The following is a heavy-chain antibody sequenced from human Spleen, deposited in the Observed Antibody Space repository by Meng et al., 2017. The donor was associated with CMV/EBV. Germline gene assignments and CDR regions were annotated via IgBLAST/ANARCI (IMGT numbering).Heavy chain of an antibody. CDR3: ARVRYYYDSSGYDPHYFDY. V-gene: IGHV4-39*07. J-gene: IGHJ4*02. CDR2: IYYSGST. CDR1: SGYY. Sequence: SGYYWSWIRQPPGKGLEWIGSIYYSGSTYYNPSLKSRVTISVDTSKNQFSLKLSSVTAADTAVYYCARVRYYYDSSGYDPHYFDYWGQGTLVTVSS. D-gene: IGHD3-22*01.